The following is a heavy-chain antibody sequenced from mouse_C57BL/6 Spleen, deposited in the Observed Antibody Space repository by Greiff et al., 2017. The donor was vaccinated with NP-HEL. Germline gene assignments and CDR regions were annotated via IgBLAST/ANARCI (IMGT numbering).Heavy chain of an antibody. CDR2: IYPGDGDT. V-gene: IGHV1-82*01. D-gene: IGHD1-1*01. J-gene: IGHJ3*01. CDR3: AREVLSTTVVAPFAY. Sequence: QVQLKESGPELVKPGASVQISCKASGYAFSSSWMNWVKQRPGTGLEWIGRIYPGDGDTNYNGKFKGKATRTADKSSSTAYMQLSSLTSEDSAVYFCAREVLSTTVVAPFAYWGQGTLVTVSA. CDR1: GYAFSSSW.